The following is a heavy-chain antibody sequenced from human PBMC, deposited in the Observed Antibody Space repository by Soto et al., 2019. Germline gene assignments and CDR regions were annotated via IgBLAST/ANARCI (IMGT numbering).Heavy chain of an antibody. Sequence: SETLSLTCTVSGGSMSSYAWSWIRQPAGKGLEWIGRIYTSGSTNYNPSLKSRVTMSVDTSKNQFSLKLSSVTAADTAVYYCARDAGYSSSPPPSDWGQGTLVTVSS. D-gene: IGHD6-13*01. CDR1: GGSMSSYA. CDR3: ARDAGYSSSPPPSD. J-gene: IGHJ4*02. V-gene: IGHV4-4*07. CDR2: IYTSGST.